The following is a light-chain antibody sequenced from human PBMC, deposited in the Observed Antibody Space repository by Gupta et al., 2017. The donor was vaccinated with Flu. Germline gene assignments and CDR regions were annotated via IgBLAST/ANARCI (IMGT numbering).Light chain of an antibody. J-gene: IGLJ2*01. Sequence: QSALTQPPSASGSPGQSVTLSCTGTSSDVGGYDYVSWYQHHPGKAPKLMIYDVFRRPSGVPDRFSGSKSGNTASLTVSGLQAEDEADYYCCSYAGSNTLLFGGGTKLTVL. CDR2: DVF. CDR1: SSDVGGYDY. CDR3: CSYAGSNTLL. V-gene: IGLV2-8*01.